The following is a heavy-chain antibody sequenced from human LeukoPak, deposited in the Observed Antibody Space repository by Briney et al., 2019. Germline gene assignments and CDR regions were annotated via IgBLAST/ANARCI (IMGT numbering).Heavy chain of an antibody. CDR3: ARVMRSSSFVYYYYGMDV. CDR1: GGSISSSNW. J-gene: IGHJ6*02. D-gene: IGHD6-13*01. Sequence: SETLSLTCAVSGGSISSSNWWSWVRQPPGKGLEWIGEIYHSGSTNYNPSLKSRVTISVDKSKNQFSLKLSSVTAADTAVYYCARVMRSSSFVYYYYGMDVWGQGTPVTVSS. CDR2: IYHSGST. V-gene: IGHV4-4*02.